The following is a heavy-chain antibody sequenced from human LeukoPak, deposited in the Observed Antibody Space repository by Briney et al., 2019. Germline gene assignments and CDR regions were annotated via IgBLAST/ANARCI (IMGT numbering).Heavy chain of an antibody. J-gene: IGHJ3*01. CDR1: GFTFSSYG. Sequence: PGGSLRLSCAASGFTFSSYGMHWVRQAPGKGLVWVSRINTDGTVTYYADSVKGRFTISRDNAKKTLYLQMDSLRAEDTAVYYCTKEQSHMLRDAFDFWGQGTMVTVSS. CDR3: TKEQSHMLRDAFDF. CDR2: INTDGTVT. D-gene: IGHD3-16*01. V-gene: IGHV3-74*01.